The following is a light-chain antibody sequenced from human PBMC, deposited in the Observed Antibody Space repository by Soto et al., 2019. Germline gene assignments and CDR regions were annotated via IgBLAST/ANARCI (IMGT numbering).Light chain of an antibody. V-gene: IGKV3-20*01. Sequence: EIVLTQSPDTLSLSPGERATLSCRASQSVSSNSLAWYQQKPGQAPRLLIYGASSRATGIPDRFSGSGSGTDFTLTISRLEPEDFAVYCCQLYGRSTMYTFGQGTRLEIK. CDR3: QLYGRSTMYT. CDR2: GAS. CDR1: QSVSSNS. J-gene: IGKJ2*01.